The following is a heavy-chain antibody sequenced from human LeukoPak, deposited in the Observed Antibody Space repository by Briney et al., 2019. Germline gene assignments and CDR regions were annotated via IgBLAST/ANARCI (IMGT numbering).Heavy chain of an antibody. CDR3: AREAPGGSGWTYFDY. CDR2: IYASGSA. D-gene: IGHD6-19*01. V-gene: IGHV4-59*02. CDR1: GVSVSGHY. Sequence: SETLSLTCAVSGVSVSGHYWDWIRQPPGKGLEWIGYIYASGSANYHPSLMSRVTISLDTSENLVSLRLTSVTAEDTAVYYCAREAPGGSGWTYFDYWGQGSLVTVSS. J-gene: IGHJ4*02.